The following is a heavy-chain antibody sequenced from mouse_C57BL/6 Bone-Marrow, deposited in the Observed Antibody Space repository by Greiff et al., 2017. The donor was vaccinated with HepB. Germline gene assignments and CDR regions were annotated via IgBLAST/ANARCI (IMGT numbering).Heavy chain of an antibody. CDR2: IYPGSGST. V-gene: IGHV1-55*01. J-gene: IGHJ2*01. CDR1: GYTFTSYW. D-gene: IGHD1-1*01. Sequence: VQLQQPGAELVKPGASVKMSCKASGYTFTSYWITWVKQRPGQGLEWIGDIYPGSGSTNYNEKFKSKATLTVDTSSSTAYMQLSSLTSEDSAVYYCARYYLPITTVVLDYWGQGTTLTVSS. CDR3: ARYYLPITTVVLDY.